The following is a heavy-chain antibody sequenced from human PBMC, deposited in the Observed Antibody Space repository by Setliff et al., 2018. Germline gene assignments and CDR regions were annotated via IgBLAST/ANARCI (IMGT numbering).Heavy chain of an antibody. D-gene: IGHD2-15*01. CDR2: ISAYNGDT. CDR1: GFTFRNYA. CDR3: ALTTLSLCSGGNCPNALDI. Sequence: GASVKVSCKASGFTFRNYAISWVRQAPGQGLEWMGWISAYNGDTTHTQNLQGRVTLTTDTSTTTAYMELRSLRSDDTAVYYCALTTLSLCSGGNCPNALDIWGQGTMVTVSS. V-gene: IGHV1-18*01. J-gene: IGHJ3*02.